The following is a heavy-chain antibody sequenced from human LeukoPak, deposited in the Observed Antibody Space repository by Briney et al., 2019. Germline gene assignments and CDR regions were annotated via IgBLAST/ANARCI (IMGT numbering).Heavy chain of an antibody. V-gene: IGHV4-39*01. J-gene: IGHJ4*02. CDR1: GGSISSSSYY. Sequence: SETLSLTCTVSGGSISSSSYYWSWIRQPPGKGLEWIGSIYYSGSTYYNPSLKSRVTISVDTSKNQFSLKLSSVTAADTAVYYCARRGRVDDFWSGYYTGLFDYWGQGTLVTVSS. CDR2: IYYSGST. D-gene: IGHD3-3*01. CDR3: ARRGRVDDFWSGYYTGLFDY.